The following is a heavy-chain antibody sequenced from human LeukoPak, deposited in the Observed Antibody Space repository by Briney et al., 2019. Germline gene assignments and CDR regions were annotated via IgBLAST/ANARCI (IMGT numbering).Heavy chain of an antibody. CDR3: ARGPTRANSTDY. Sequence: GGSLRLSCAASGFIFRSYGMHWVRQAPGKGLEWVANIKQDGSEKYYVDSVKGRFTISRDNAKNSLYLQMNSLRAEDTAVYYCARGPTRANSTDYWGQGALVTVSS. CDR2: IKQDGSEK. J-gene: IGHJ4*02. D-gene: IGHD2/OR15-2a*01. CDR1: GFIFRSYG. V-gene: IGHV3-7*01.